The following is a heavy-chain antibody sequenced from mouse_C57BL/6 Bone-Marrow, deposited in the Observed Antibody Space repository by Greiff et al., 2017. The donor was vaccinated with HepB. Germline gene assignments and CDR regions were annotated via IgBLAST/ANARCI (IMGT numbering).Heavy chain of an antibody. J-gene: IGHJ2*01. CDR3: ASNYGDY. CDR2: INPVSGGT. Sequence: VQLQQSGAELVRPGTSVKVSCKASGYAFTNYLIEWVKQRPGQGLEWIGVINPVSGGTNYNEKFKGKATLTADKSSSTAYMQLSSLTSEDSAVYFCASNYGDYWGQGTTLTVSS. V-gene: IGHV1-54*01. D-gene: IGHD1-1*01. CDR1: GYAFTNYL.